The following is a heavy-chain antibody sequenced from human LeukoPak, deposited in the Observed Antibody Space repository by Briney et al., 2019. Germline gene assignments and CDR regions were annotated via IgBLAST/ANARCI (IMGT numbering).Heavy chain of an antibody. CDR2: IYSSGST. D-gene: IGHD1-26*01. CDR1: GGSISSSSYY. Sequence: PSETLSLTCTVSGGSISSSSYYWGWIRQPPGKGLEWIGSIYSSGSTYYNASLQSRVTISIETSKNQISQRLNSVTAADTAMYYCAKSGGYGLIDYWGQGTLVTVSS. CDR3: AKSGGYGLIDY. J-gene: IGHJ4*02. V-gene: IGHV4-39*01.